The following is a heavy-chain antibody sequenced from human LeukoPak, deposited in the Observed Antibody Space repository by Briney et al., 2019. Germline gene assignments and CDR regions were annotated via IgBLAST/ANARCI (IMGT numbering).Heavy chain of an antibody. Sequence: PGGSLRLSCAASGFTFSSYAMTWVRQAPGKGLGWVSTISSSGGSTYYADSVKGRSTISRDNSKNTLYLQMNSLRAEDTAVYYCANLEGSSSWSNHFDYWGQGTLVTVSS. V-gene: IGHV3-23*01. J-gene: IGHJ4*02. D-gene: IGHD6-13*01. CDR1: GFTFSSYA. CDR2: ISSSGGST. CDR3: ANLEGSSSWSNHFDY.